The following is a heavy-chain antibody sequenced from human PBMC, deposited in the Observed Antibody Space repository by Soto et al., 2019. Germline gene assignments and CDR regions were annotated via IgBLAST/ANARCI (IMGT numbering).Heavy chain of an antibody. V-gene: IGHV1-69*08. CDR3: AREVAAAGVSCFDY. CDR1: GGTFSSYT. J-gene: IGHJ4*02. CDR2: IIPILGIA. D-gene: IGHD6-13*01. Sequence: QVQLVQSGAEVKKPGSSVKVSCKASGGTFSSYTISWVRQAPGQGLEWMGRIIPILGIANYAQKFQGRVTITADKSTSTAYMELSSLRSEDTAVYSCAREVAAAGVSCFDYWGQGTLVTVSS.